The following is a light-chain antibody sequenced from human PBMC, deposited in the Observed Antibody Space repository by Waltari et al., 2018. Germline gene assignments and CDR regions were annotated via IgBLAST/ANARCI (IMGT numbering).Light chain of an antibody. J-gene: IGLJ1*01. Sequence: SYELPQPPSVSVSPGQPARITCSGHELPRKSAYWFQQKSGQAPRLVLYDDTKRPSGIPERFSGSSSGTVATLTITGAQVDDEADYYCYSSDSTGLRVFGGGTTVVVL. CDR1: ELPRKS. V-gene: IGLV3-10*01. CDR2: DDT. CDR3: YSSDSTGLRV.